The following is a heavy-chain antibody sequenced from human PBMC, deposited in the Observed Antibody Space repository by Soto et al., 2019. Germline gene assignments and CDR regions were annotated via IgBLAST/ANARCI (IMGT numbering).Heavy chain of an antibody. CDR3: ALPRGVDTAMVQGYYFDY. Sequence: GESLKISCKASGYTFTSYGISWVRQAPGQGLEWMGWISAYNGNTNYAQKLQGRVTMTTDTSTSTAYMELSSLRSDDAAMYYCALPRGVDTAMVQGYYFDYWGQGTLVTVSA. D-gene: IGHD5-18*01. CDR2: ISAYNGNT. CDR1: GYTFTSYG. V-gene: IGHV1-18*01. J-gene: IGHJ4*02.